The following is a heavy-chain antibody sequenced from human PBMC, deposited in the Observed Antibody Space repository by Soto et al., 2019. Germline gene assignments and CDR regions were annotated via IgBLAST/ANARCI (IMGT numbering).Heavy chain of an antibody. Sequence: LRLSCAASGFTFRSYGIHWVRQAPGKGLEWVAVISYDGSNKYYADSVKGRFTISRDNSKNTLYLQMNSLRAEDTAVYSCAKERLGELSFFDYWGQGTLVTVSS. CDR1: GFTFRSYG. D-gene: IGHD3-16*02. CDR2: ISYDGSNK. V-gene: IGHV3-30*18. CDR3: AKERLGELSFFDY. J-gene: IGHJ4*02.